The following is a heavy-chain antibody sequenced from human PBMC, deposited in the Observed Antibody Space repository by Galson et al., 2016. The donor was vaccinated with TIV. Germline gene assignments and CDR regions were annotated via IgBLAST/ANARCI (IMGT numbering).Heavy chain of an antibody. Sequence: SLRLSCAVSGFTFSYAWMTWVRQAPGKGLEWVGRIKTKMEGGATDYAAVVKGSFTILRDDSKNMLYLQMKSLKTEDTGVYYCATESVVLGEHFYHGMEPWGQGTTVTVSS. CDR3: ATESVVLGEHFYHGMEP. J-gene: IGHJ6*02. CDR2: IKTKMEGGAT. V-gene: IGHV3-15*01. CDR1: GFTFSYAW. D-gene: IGHD2-15*01.